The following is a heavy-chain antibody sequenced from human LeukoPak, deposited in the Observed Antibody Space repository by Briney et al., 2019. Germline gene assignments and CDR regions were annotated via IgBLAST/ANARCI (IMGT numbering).Heavy chain of an antibody. Sequence: VQPGGSLRLSCAASGFTFSSDAMHWVRQAPGEGLGYVSAISSNGGTTHYGNSVKGRFTISRDNSKNTLYLQMGSLRAEDMAVYFCARSSGYGYYFDYWGQGTLVTVSS. D-gene: IGHD3-22*01. CDR3: ARSSGYGYYFDY. V-gene: IGHV3-64*01. CDR1: GFTFSSDA. J-gene: IGHJ4*02. CDR2: ISSNGGTT.